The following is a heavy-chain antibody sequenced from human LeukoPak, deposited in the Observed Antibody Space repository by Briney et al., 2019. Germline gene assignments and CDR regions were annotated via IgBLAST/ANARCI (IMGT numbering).Heavy chain of an antibody. V-gene: IGHV1-46*01. CDR3: ARDRASGYEFDY. D-gene: IGHD5-12*01. J-gene: IGHJ4*02. Sequence: ASAKVSCKASGYTFTSYYMHWVRQAPGQGLEWMGIINPSGGSTSYAQKFQGRVTMTRDTSTSTVYMELSSLRSEDTAVYYCARDRASGYEFDYWGQGTLVTVSS. CDR2: INPSGGST. CDR1: GYTFTSYY.